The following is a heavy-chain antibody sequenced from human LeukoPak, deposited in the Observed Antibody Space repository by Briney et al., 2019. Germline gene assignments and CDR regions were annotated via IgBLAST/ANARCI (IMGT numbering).Heavy chain of an antibody. CDR3: ATTLPADRDYYYYMDV. V-gene: IGHV1-8*01. Sequence: ASVKVSCKASGYTFTSYDINWVRQATGQGLEWMGWMNPNSGNTGYAQKFQSRVTMTRNTSISTAYMELSSLRSEDTAVYYCATTLPADRDYYYYMDVWGKGTTVTVSS. CDR2: MNPNSGNT. D-gene: IGHD2-2*01. CDR1: GYTFTSYD. J-gene: IGHJ6*03.